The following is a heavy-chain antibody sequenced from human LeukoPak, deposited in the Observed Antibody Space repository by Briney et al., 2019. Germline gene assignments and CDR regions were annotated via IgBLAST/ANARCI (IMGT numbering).Heavy chain of an antibody. CDR3: ASHSSSWYV. J-gene: IGHJ4*02. CDR2: IYHSGTT. D-gene: IGHD6-13*01. Sequence: GSLRLSCAASGFTFSDYYMSWIRQPPGKGLEWIGYIYHSGTTYYNPSLKSRVTISADRSKSQFSLKLSSVTAADTAVYYCASHSSSWYVWGQGTLVTVSS. V-gene: IGHV4-34*01. CDR1: GFTFSDYY.